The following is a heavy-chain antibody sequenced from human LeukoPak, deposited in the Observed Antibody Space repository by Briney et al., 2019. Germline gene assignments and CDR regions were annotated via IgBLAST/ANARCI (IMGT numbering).Heavy chain of an antibody. V-gene: IGHV4-34*01. J-gene: IGHJ4*02. D-gene: IGHD2-21*02. CDR2: INHSGST. CDR1: GGSFSGYY. CDR3: ARSGAYCGGDCSVYYFDY. Sequence: PSETLSLTCAVYGGSFSGYYWSWIRQPPGKGLEWIGEINHSGSTNYNPSLKSRVTISVDTSKNQFSLKLSSVTAADTAVYYCARSGAYCGGDCSVYYFDYWGQGTLVTVSS.